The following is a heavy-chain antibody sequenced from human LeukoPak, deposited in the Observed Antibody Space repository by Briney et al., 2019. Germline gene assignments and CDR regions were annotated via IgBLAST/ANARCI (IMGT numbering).Heavy chain of an antibody. D-gene: IGHD3-10*01. CDR3: ARDLESSGSYYKDRLVTSPTTH. CDR1: GFTFNIYA. J-gene: IGHJ3*01. V-gene: IGHV3-30*07. Sequence: GGSLRLSCAASGFTFNIYAMHWVRQAPGKGLEWVALTSYDGGIKYYADSVKGRFTISRDNSKNTLYLQMNSLRAEDTAVYYCARDLESSGSYYKDRLVTSPTTHWGQGTMVTVSS. CDR2: TSYDGGIK.